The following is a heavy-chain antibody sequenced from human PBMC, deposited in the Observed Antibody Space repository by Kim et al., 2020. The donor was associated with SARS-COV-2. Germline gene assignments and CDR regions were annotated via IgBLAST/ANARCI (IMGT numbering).Heavy chain of an antibody. CDR2: IIASSGST. CDR3: ARDGGHHAFDY. J-gene: IGHJ4*02. D-gene: IGHD2-8*01. V-gene: IGHV1-46*01. Sequence: ASVKVSCKASGYTFTNYYIHWVRQAPGQGLEWVGRIIASSGSTIYAQKFQGRVTMTRDTSTSTIYMDLSSLGPEDTAIYYCARDGGHHAFDYWGQGTLVTVSS. CDR1: GYTFTNYY.